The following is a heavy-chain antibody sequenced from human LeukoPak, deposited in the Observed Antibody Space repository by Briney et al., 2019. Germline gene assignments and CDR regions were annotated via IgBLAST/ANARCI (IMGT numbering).Heavy chain of an antibody. CDR2: IWHDGSKQ. CDR1: GFTVSSNY. J-gene: IGHJ4*02. CDR3: AKDPGLVDY. V-gene: IGHV3-33*03. D-gene: IGHD2-21*01. Sequence: PGGSLRLSCAASGFTVSSNYMSWVRQAPGKGLEWVAAIWHDGSKQLYRDAVKGRFTISRDDSKNTVFLQMNSLRAEDTAVYYCAKDPGLVDYWGQGTLVTVSS.